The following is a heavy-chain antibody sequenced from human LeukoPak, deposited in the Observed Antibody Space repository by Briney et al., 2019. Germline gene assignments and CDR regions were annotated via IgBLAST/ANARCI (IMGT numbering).Heavy chain of an antibody. Sequence: PSETLSLTCTVSGGSISSYYWSWIRQPAGKGLEWIGRIYTSGSTNYNPSLKSRVTMSVDTSKNQFSLKLSSVTAADTAVYYCAREGPQDDSSGYPLGYWGQGTLVTVSS. CDR3: AREGPQDDSSGYPLGY. J-gene: IGHJ4*02. CDR1: GGSISSYY. CDR2: IYTSGST. D-gene: IGHD3-22*01. V-gene: IGHV4-4*07.